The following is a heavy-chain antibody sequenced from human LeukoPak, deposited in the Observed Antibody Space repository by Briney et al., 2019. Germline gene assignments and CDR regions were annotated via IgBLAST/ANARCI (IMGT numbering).Heavy chain of an antibody. CDR2: ISAYNGNT. Sequence: GASVKVSCKASGYTFTSYGISWVRQAPGQGLEWMGWISAYNGNTNYAQKLQGRVTMTTDTSTSTAYMELRSLRSDDTAVYHCARSPTRETNYDYVWGSYQFDYWGQGTLVTVSS. CDR1: GYTFTSYG. CDR3: ARSPTRETNYDYVWGSYQFDY. D-gene: IGHD3-16*02. J-gene: IGHJ4*02. V-gene: IGHV1-18*01.